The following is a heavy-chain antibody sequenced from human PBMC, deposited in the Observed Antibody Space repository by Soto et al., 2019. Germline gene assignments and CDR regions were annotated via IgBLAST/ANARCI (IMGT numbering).Heavy chain of an antibody. D-gene: IGHD4-17*01. CDR1: GGSISSSSYY. CDR2: IYYSGST. CDR3: ARHGDYGDSISTRHFDY. J-gene: IGHJ4*02. V-gene: IGHV4-39*01. Sequence: QLQESGPGLAKPSETLSLMCTVSGGSISSSSYYWGWIRQPPGKGLEWIGSIYYSGSTYYNLSLKSRVAMSMDTSKNQFSLKLSSVTAADTAVYYCARHGDYGDSISTRHFDYWGQGTLVTVSS.